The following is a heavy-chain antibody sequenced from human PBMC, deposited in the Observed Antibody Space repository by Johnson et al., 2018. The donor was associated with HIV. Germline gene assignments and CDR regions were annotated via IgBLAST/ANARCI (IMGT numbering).Heavy chain of an antibody. D-gene: IGHD3-16*01. J-gene: IGHJ3*01. CDR1: GFTFDDYA. CDR2: IWWNGGSI. V-gene: IGHV3-9*01. CDR3: AREKEMTRLGASDV. Sequence: EVQLVESGGGLVQPGRSLRLSCAASGFTFDDYAMHWVRQAPGKGLEWVSGIWWNGGSICYADSVKGRFTISRDNAKNSLYLQMNSLRAEDTALYYCAREKEMTRLGASDVGGKGTVVTVSS.